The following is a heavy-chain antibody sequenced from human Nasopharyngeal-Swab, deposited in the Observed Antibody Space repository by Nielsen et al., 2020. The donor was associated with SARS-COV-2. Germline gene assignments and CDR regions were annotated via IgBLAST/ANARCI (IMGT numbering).Heavy chain of an antibody. CDR1: GFTFSNAW. Sequence: GESLKISCAASGFTFSNAWMSWVRQAPGKGLEWVGRIKSKTDGGTTDYAAPVKGRFTISRDDSKSIAYLQMNSLKTEDTAVYYCSRSSWAYYYYMDVWGKGTTVTVSS. V-gene: IGHV3-15*01. CDR2: IKSKTDGGTT. CDR3: SRSSWAYYYYMDV. J-gene: IGHJ6*03. D-gene: IGHD6-6*01.